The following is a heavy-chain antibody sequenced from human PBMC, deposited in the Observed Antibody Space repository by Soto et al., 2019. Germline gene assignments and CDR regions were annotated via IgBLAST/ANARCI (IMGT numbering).Heavy chain of an antibody. CDR3: ARRYGDCFDY. CDR2: VNHSGST. Sequence: SENLSLTCAVYGGSFSRYSWSWIRQPPGKGLEWIGEVNHSGSTNYNPSLKSPVAISIDTSKNQFSLKLSSVTAADTAVYYCARRYGDCFDYWGQGTLVTVS. V-gene: IGHV4-34*01. D-gene: IGHD4-17*01. J-gene: IGHJ4*02. CDR1: GGSFSRYS.